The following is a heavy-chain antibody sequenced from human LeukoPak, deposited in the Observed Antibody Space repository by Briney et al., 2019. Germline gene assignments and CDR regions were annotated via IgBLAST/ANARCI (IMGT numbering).Heavy chain of an antibody. V-gene: IGHV3-23*01. Sequence: GGSLRLSCAASGFTFSSYAMSWVRQAPGKGLEWVSATSGSGGSTYYADSVKGRFTISRDNSKNTLYLQMNSLRAEDTAVYYCAKDSVLGIVGAPVDYWGQGTLVIVSS. D-gene: IGHD1-26*01. CDR1: GFTFSSYA. CDR3: AKDSVLGIVGAPVDY. J-gene: IGHJ4*02. CDR2: TSGSGGST.